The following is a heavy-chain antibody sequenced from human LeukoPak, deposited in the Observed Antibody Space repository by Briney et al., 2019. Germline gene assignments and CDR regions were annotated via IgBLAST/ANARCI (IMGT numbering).Heavy chain of an antibody. Sequence: PGGSLRLSCAVSGFAFGSYGMSWVRQAPGGGLGWVAAISASGSNPHYSDSVKGRFLISIDNTENTFYLQMNSVTAEDTAVYYCERRVVADPNWFDPWDQRTLVTVSS. V-gene: IGHV3-23*01. J-gene: IGHJ5*01. CDR2: ISASGSNP. D-gene: IGHD2-15*01. CDR1: GFAFGSYG. CDR3: ERRVVADPNWFDP.